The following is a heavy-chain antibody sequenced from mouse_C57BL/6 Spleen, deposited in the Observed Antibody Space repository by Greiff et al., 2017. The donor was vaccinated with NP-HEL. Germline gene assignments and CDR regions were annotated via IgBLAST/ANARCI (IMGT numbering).Heavy chain of an antibody. J-gene: IGHJ3*01. D-gene: IGHD3-3*01. CDR2: IWSGGST. CDR1: GFSLTSYG. V-gene: IGHV2-2*01. Sequence: VQLQQSGPGLVQPSQSLSITCTVSGFSLTSYGVHWVRQSPGKGLEWLGVIWSGGSTDYNAAFISRLSISKDNSKSQVFCKMNSLQADDTAIYYCARGDGGAWFAYWGQGTLVTVSA. CDR3: ARGDGGAWFAY.